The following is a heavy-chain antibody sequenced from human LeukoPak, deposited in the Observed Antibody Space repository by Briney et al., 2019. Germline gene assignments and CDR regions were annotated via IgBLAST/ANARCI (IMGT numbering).Heavy chain of an antibody. J-gene: IGHJ4*02. Sequence: ASVKVSCKASGYTFTSYGISWLRQAPGQGLEWMGWISAYNGNTNYAQKLQGRVTMTTDTSTSTAYMELRSLRSDDTAVYYCARERYCSSTSCYYFDYWGQGTLVTVSS. CDR3: ARERYCSSTSCYYFDY. V-gene: IGHV1-18*01. D-gene: IGHD2-2*01. CDR2: ISAYNGNT. CDR1: GYTFTSYG.